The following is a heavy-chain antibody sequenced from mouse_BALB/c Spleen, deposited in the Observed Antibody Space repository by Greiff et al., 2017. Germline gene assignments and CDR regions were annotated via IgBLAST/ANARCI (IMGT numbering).Heavy chain of an antibody. Sequence: EVKLVESGGGLVQPGGSRKLSCAASGFTFSSFGMHWGRQAPEKGLEWVAYISSGSSTIYYADTVKGRFTISRDNPKNTLFLQMTSLRSEDTAMYYCARWREGYYFDYWGQGTTLTVSS. CDR2: ISSGSSTI. V-gene: IGHV5-17*02. CDR1: GFTFSSFG. J-gene: IGHJ2*01. CDR3: ARWREGYYFDY.